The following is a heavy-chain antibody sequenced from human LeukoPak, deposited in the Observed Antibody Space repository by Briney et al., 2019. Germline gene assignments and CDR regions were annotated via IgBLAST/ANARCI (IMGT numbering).Heavy chain of an antibody. J-gene: IGHJ3*02. CDR1: GGSFSGYY. V-gene: IGHV4-34*01. CDR2: INHSGST. CDR3: ARHVYFDWLFSPAAFDI. Sequence: SETLSLTCAVYGGSFSGYYWSWIRQPPGKGLEWIGEINHSGSTYYNPSLKSRVTISVDTSKNQFSLKLSSVTAADTAVYYCARHVYFDWLFSPAAFDIWGQGTMVTVSS. D-gene: IGHD3-9*01.